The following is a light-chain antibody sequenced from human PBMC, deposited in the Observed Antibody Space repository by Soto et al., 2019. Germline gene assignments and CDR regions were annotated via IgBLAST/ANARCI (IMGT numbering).Light chain of an antibody. V-gene: IGKV1-6*01. CDR3: LQDYSYPRT. Sequence: AIQMTQSPSSLSASVGDRVTITCRASQDIRTELGWYQQKPGNAPKLLIYATSILQSGVPSRFSGIGSGTDFTLTISSLQPEDFATYYCLQDYSYPRTFGQGTKAEIK. CDR1: QDIRTE. J-gene: IGKJ1*01. CDR2: ATS.